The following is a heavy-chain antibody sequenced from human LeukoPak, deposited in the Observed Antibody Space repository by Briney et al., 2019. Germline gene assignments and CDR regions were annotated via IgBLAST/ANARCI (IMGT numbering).Heavy chain of an antibody. CDR1: GFTFSNYW. CDR2: INQDGSEI. D-gene: IGHD2-2*02. V-gene: IGHV3-7*04. Sequence: GGSLRLSCAASGFTFSNYWMSWVRQAPGKGLEWLANINQDGSEIYYVDSVKGRFTISRDNGKNSLYLQINSLRADDTAVYYCARANQMLYPNYYYYLDVWGKGTTVSVSS. J-gene: IGHJ6*03. CDR3: ARANQMLYPNYYYYLDV.